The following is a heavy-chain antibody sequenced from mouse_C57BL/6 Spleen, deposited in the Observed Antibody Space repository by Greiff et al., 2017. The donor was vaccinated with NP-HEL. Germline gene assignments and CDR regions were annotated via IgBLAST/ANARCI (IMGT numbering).Heavy chain of an antibody. J-gene: IGHJ2*01. CDR1: GYAFSSYW. D-gene: IGHD2-1*01. CDR3: ARWGNYGY. Sequence: VQGVESGAELVKPGASVKISCKASGYAFSSYWMNWVKQRPGKGLEWIGQLYPGDGDTNYNGKFKGKATLTADKSSSTAYMQLSSLTSEDSAVYFCARWGNYGYWGQGTTLTVSS. CDR2: LYPGDGDT. V-gene: IGHV1-80*01.